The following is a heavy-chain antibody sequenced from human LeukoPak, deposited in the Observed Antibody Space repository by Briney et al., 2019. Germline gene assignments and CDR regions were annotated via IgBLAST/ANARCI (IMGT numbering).Heavy chain of an antibody. CDR2: ISGSGGST. Sequence: GGSLRLSCAASGFTFSNYAMSWVRQAPGKGLEWVSGISGSGGSTYYADSVKGRFTISRDNSKNTLYLQMDSLRAEDTAVYYCAKYASESSYRGLDCWGQGTLVTVSS. V-gene: IGHV3-23*01. D-gene: IGHD3-10*01. J-gene: IGHJ4*02. CDR3: AKYASESSYRGLDC. CDR1: GFTFSNYA.